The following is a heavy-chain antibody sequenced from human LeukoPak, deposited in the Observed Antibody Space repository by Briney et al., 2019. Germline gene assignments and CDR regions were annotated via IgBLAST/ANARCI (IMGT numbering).Heavy chain of an antibody. V-gene: IGHV3-48*04. CDR2: ISSRSSTI. D-gene: IGHD2-15*01. CDR1: GFTFTTYA. Sequence: PGGSLRLSCAASGFTFTTYAMSWVRQAPGKGLEWVSYISSRSSTIYYADSVKGRFTISRDNAKNSLYLQMNSLRAEDTAVYYCARERGTVVAPTFDYWGQGTLVTVSS. J-gene: IGHJ4*02. CDR3: ARERGTVVAPTFDY.